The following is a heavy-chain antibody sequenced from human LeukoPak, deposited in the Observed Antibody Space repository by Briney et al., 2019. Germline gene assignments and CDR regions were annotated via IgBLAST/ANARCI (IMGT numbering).Heavy chain of an antibody. CDR1: GFTFSSYA. D-gene: IGHD1-26*01. CDR2: ISYDGSNK. J-gene: IGHJ4*02. CDR3: ARVGAEWELLPKDLDY. Sequence: LPGGSLRLSCAASGFTFSSYAMHWVRQAPGKGLEWVAVISYDGSNKYYADSVKGRFTISRDNSKNTLYLQMNSLRAEDTAVYYCARVGAEWELLPKDLDYWGQGTLVTVSS. V-gene: IGHV3-30-3*01.